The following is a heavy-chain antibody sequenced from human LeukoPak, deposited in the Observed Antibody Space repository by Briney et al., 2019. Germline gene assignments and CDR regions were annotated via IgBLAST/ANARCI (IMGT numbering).Heavy chain of an antibody. Sequence: SETLSLTCTLSGGSISSCTYYWGWLRQPPGKGLEWIGSIYSVTTSYNPSLKSRVTISVDTSKNQFSLKLTSVTAADTAVYYCARHFGSSSVSPYDYWGQGTLLTVSS. V-gene: IGHV4-39*01. CDR3: ARHFGSSSVSPYDY. CDR2: IYSVTT. CDR1: GGSISSCTYY. J-gene: IGHJ4*02. D-gene: IGHD6-6*01.